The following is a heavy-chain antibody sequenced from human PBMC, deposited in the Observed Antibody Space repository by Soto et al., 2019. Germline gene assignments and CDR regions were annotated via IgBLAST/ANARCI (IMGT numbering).Heavy chain of an antibody. CDR2: ISSSSSYI. CDR3: ARDDCSSTSCYAVDH. J-gene: IGHJ4*02. V-gene: IGHV3-21*01. D-gene: IGHD2-2*01. CDR1: GFTFSSYS. Sequence: PGGSLRLSCAASGFTFSSYSMNWVRQAPGKGLEWVSSISSSSSYIYYADSVKGRFTISRDNAKNSLYLQMNSLRAEDTAVYYCARDDCSSTSCYAVDHWGQGTLVTDSS.